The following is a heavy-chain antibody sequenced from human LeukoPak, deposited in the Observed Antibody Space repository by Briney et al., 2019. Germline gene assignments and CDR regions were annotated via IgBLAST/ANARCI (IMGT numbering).Heavy chain of an antibody. Sequence: PGGSLRLSCAASGFTFDDYATHWVRQAPGKGLVWVSRINSDGSSTSYADSVKGRFTISRDNAKNTLYLQMNSLRAEDTAVYYCAREISGYSSGWIYYYYYGMDVWGQGTTVTVSS. D-gene: IGHD6-19*01. V-gene: IGHV3-74*01. CDR1: GFTFDDYA. CDR2: INSDGSST. CDR3: AREISGYSSGWIYYYYYGMDV. J-gene: IGHJ6*02.